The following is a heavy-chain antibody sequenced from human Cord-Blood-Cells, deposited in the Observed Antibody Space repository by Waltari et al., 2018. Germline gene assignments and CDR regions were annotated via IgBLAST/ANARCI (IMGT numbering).Heavy chain of an antibody. V-gene: IGHV4-31*03. CDR3: ARVSVVVVAATPYFDY. CDR1: GGSISSGGYY. CDR2: IYYSGST. J-gene: IGHJ4*02. Sequence: QVQLQESGPGLVKPSQTLSLTCTVSGGSISSGGYYWSWIRQHPGKGLEWIGYIYYSGSTYYSPSLKSRVTIAVDTSKNQFSLKLSSVTAADTAVYYCARVSVVVVAATPYFDYWGQGTLVTVSS. D-gene: IGHD2-15*01.